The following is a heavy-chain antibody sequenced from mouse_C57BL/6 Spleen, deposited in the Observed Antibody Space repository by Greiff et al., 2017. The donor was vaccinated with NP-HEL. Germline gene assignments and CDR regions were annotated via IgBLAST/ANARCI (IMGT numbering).Heavy chain of an antibody. CDR3: ARPYYYGRSGEAMDY. Sequence: DVHLVESGGGLVKPGGSLKLSCAASGFTFSDYGMHWVRQAPEKGLEWVAYISSGSSTIYYADTVKGRFTISRDNAKNTLFLQMTSLRSEDTAMYYCARPYYYGRSGEAMDYWGQGTSVTVSS. CDR2: ISSGSSTI. J-gene: IGHJ4*01. V-gene: IGHV5-17*01. CDR1: GFTFSDYG. D-gene: IGHD1-1*01.